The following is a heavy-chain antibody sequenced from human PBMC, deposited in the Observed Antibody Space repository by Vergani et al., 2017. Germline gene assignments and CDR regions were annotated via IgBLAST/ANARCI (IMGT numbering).Heavy chain of an antibody. CDR3: ARGGLTMIGGDY. D-gene: IGHD3-22*01. CDR1: SLSISTPCYS. V-gene: IGHV4-31*03. J-gene: IGHJ4*02. Sequence: QVQLQESGPGLVKPSQPLSLTSSFSSLSISTPCYSFIWIRQHPRQLLVSSWYFYYSGSTYYNPSLKSRVTISVDTSKNQFSLKLSSVTAADTAVYYCARGGLTMIGGDYWGQGTLVTVSS. CDR2: FYYSGST.